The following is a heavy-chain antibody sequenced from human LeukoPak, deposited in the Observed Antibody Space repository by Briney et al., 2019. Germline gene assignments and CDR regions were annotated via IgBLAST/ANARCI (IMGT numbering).Heavy chain of an antibody. J-gene: IGHJ4*02. CDR1: GGSFSGYY. V-gene: IGHV4-34*01. D-gene: IGHD5-12*01. CDR2: INHSGST. Sequence: PSETLSLTCAVYGGSFSGYYWSWTRQPPGKGLEWIGEINHSGSTNYNPSLKSRVTISVDTSKNQFSLKLSSVTAADTAVYYCVRDGYNYFGYWGQGTLVTVSS. CDR3: VRDGYNYFGY.